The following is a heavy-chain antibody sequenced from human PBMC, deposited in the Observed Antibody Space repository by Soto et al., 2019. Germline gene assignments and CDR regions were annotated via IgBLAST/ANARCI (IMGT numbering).Heavy chain of an antibody. CDR2: IYSGGST. CDR3: ARERYVEWEQGGYFDY. Sequence: EVQLVESGGGLIQPGGSLRLSCAASGFTVSSNYMSWVRQAPGKGLEWVSVIYSGGSTYYADSVKGRFTISRDNSTNTLYLQMNSLRAEDTAVYYCARERYVEWEQGGYFDYWGQGTLVTVSS. CDR1: GFTVSSNY. J-gene: IGHJ4*02. D-gene: IGHD1-26*01. V-gene: IGHV3-53*01.